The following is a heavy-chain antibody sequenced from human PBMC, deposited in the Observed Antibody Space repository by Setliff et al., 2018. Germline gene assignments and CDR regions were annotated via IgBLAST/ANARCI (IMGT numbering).Heavy chain of an antibody. Sequence: SETLSLTCTVSGGPFSGYYWNWIRQPPGKGLEWIGEINRRGSSKYNPSLKSRVTISVDTSKNQFSLKLTSVTAADTAIYYCASRRTGPGGWFDYWGQGTLVTVSS. V-gene: IGHV4-34*01. J-gene: IGHJ5*01. CDR1: GGPFSGYY. D-gene: IGHD1-26*01. CDR3: ASRRTGPGGWFDY. CDR2: INRRGSS.